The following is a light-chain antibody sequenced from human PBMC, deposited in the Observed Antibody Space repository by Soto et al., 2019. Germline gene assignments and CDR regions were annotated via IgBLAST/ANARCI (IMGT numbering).Light chain of an antibody. V-gene: IGLV2-14*01. J-gene: IGLJ2*01. CDR3: SSSTSSSTLVV. CDR2: EVS. CDR1: SSDVGGYNY. Sequence: QSALTQPASVSGSPGQSITISCTGTSSDVGGYNYVSWYQQHPGKAPKLMIYEVSNRPSGVSNRFSGSKSGNTASLTISGLQAEDEADDYCSSSTSSSTLVVFGGGTKLTVL.